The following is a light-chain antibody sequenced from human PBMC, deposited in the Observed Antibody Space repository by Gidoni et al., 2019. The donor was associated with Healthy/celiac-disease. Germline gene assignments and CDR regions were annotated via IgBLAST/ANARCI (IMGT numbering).Light chain of an antibody. CDR2: WAS. CDR3: QQYYSTPFT. Sequence: DLVMTQSPDSLAVSLGESATINCKSSQSVLYSSNNKNYLAWYQQKPGQPPKLLIYWASTRESGVPDRFSCSGSGTDFTLTISSLQAEDLAVYYCQQYYSTPFTFGGGTKVEIK. V-gene: IGKV4-1*01. CDR1: QSVLYSSNNKNY. J-gene: IGKJ4*01.